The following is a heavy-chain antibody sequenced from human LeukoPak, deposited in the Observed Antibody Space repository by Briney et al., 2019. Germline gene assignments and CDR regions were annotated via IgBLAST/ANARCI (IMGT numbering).Heavy chain of an antibody. CDR1: GGSISSGDYY. Sequence: SQTLSLTCTVSGGSISSGDYYWSWIRQPPGKGLEWIGYIYYSGSTYYNPSLKSRVTISVDTSKNQFSLKLSSVTAADTAVYYCARRGYCSGGSCYNYFDYWGQGTLVTVSS. V-gene: IGHV4-30-4*01. J-gene: IGHJ4*02. D-gene: IGHD2-15*01. CDR3: ARRGYCSGGSCYNYFDY. CDR2: IYYSGST.